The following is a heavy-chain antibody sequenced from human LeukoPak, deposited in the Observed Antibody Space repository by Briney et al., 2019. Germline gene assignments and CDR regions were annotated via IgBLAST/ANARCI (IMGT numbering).Heavy chain of an antibody. D-gene: IGHD6-19*01. CDR3: ARDRGTISAGRDYYYMDV. J-gene: IGHJ6*03. CDR2: INSDGSST. Sequence: GGSLRLSCAASGFTVSSNYMSWVRQAPGKGLVWVSRINSDGSSTSYADSVKGRFTISRDNAKNTLYLQMNSLRAEDTAVYYCARDRGTISAGRDYYYMDVWGKGTTVTVSS. V-gene: IGHV3-74*01. CDR1: GFTVSSNY.